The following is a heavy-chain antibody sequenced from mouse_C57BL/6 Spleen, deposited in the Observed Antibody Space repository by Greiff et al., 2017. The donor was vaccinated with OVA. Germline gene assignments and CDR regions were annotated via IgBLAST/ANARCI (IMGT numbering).Heavy chain of an antibody. V-gene: IGHV5-4*01. CDR3: ARDRGVDV. CDR1: GFTFSSYA. J-gene: IGHJ1*03. CDR2: ISDGGSYT. Sequence: VQLKESGGGLVKPGGSLKLSCAASGFTFSSYAMSWVRQTPEKRLEWVATISDGGSYTYYPDNVKGRFTISRDNAKNNLYLQMSHLKSEDTAMYYCARDRGVDVWGTGTTVTVSS.